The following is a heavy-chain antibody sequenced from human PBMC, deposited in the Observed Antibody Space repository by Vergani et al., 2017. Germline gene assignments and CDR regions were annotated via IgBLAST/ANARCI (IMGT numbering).Heavy chain of an antibody. V-gene: IGHV3-43D*04. Sequence: EVQLVESGGGLVQPGGSLRLSCEASGFTFDDYAMHWVRQAPGMGLEWVSLITWDAGITYYADSVKGRFTISRDNSNNSLHLQMKSLRPEDSAMYYCAKGGSYINGYYFDYWGQGTRVTVSS. CDR2: ITWDAGIT. CDR1: GFTFDDYA. J-gene: IGHJ4*02. CDR3: AKGGSYINGYYFDY. D-gene: IGHD1-1*01.